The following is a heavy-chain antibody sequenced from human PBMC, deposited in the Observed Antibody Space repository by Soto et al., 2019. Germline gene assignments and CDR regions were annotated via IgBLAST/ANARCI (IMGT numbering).Heavy chain of an antibody. J-gene: IGHJ4*02. D-gene: IGHD2-2*01. CDR3: AKDQRPFESSKPGEDY. Sequence: GGPLRLSCAAFGFNFKSFAMSWVRQAPGKGLEWVSAISYSGGTTYYADSVKGRFTISRDNSNNTLYLQMNSLRAEDTALYYCAKDQRPFESSKPGEDYWGQGTLVTVSS. CDR1: GFNFKSFA. V-gene: IGHV3-23*01. CDR2: ISYSGGTT.